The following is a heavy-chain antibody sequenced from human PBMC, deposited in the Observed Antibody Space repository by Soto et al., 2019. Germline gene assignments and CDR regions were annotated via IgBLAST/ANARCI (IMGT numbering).Heavy chain of an antibody. Sequence: PGGSLRLSCAASGFTFSRYAMSWGRQAPGKGLEWVSAISGSGGSTYYADSVKGRFTISRDNSKNTLYLQMNSLRAEDTAVYYCAKEMEYCGGDCYPSHFDYWGQGTLVTVSS. CDR1: GFTFSRYA. D-gene: IGHD2-21*02. V-gene: IGHV3-23*01. CDR3: AKEMEYCGGDCYPSHFDY. CDR2: ISGSGGST. J-gene: IGHJ4*02.